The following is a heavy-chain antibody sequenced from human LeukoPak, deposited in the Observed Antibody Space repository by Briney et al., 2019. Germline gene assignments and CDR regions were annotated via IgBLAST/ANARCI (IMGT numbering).Heavy chain of an antibody. CDR2: IIPIFGTA. D-gene: IGHD2-15*01. CDR3: ARVYCSGGSCYPGRYYYYYMDV. Sequence: ASVKVSCKASGGTFSSYAISWVRQAPGQGLEWMGGIIPIFGTANYAQKFQGRVTITADESTSTAYMELSSLRSEDTAVYYCARVYCSGGSCYPGRYYYYYMDVWGKGTTVTISS. V-gene: IGHV1-69*13. CDR1: GGTFSSYA. J-gene: IGHJ6*03.